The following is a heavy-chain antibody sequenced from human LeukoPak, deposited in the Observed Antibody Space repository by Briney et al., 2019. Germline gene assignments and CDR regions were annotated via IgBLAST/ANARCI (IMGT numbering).Heavy chain of an antibody. J-gene: IGHJ6*03. CDR3: ARGAGPSYYMDV. V-gene: IGHV1-8*01. CDR1: GYTFTNYN. CDR2: MNPNSGNT. Sequence: ASVTVSCKASGYTFTNYNIDWVRQATGQGPEWMGWMNPNSGNTGYAQKFQGRVTITRNTSISTAYMELSSLRSEDTAVYYCARGAGPSYYMDVWGKGTTVTVSS.